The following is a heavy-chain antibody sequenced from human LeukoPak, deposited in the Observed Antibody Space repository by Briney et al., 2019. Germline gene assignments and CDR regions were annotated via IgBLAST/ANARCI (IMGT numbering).Heavy chain of an antibody. J-gene: IGHJ4*02. CDR1: GFTFSSYG. D-gene: IGHD3-10*01. Sequence: AGRSLRLSCAASGFTFSSYGMHWVRQAPGKGLEWVAVISYDGSNKYYADSVKGRFTISRDNSKNTLYLQMNSLRAEDTAVYYCAKDGGVQLGYYYGSGSSYYFDYWGQGTLVTVSS. V-gene: IGHV3-30*18. CDR3: AKDGGVQLGYYYGSGSSYYFDY. CDR2: ISYDGSNK.